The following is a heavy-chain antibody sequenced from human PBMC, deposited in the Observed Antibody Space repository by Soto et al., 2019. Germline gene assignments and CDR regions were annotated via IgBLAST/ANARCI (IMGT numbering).Heavy chain of an antibody. CDR2: INSDGSST. V-gene: IGHV3-74*01. D-gene: IGHD3-22*01. CDR3: VRAIGHYGMDV. J-gene: IGHJ6*02. CDR1: GFIFSNCW. Sequence: PGWSLRLSCVASGFIFSNCWMHWVRQAPGMGLVWVSHINSDGSSTTYADSVKGRFTISRDNAKNTLYLQMNSLRVEDTAVYYCVRAIGHYGMDVWGRGTTVTVSS.